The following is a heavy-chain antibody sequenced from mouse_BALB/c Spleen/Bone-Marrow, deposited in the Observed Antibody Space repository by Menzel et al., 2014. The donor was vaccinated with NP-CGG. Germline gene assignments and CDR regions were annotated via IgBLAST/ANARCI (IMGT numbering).Heavy chain of an antibody. Sequence: EVKLVESGGGLVELGGSLKLSCAASGFTFSSYYMSWVRQTPEKRLELVAAINSNGGSTYYPDTVKGRFTISRDNAKNALYLQMSSLKSEDTALYYCARRGWDGYFDYWGQGTTLTVSS. V-gene: IGHV5-6-2*01. J-gene: IGHJ2*01. D-gene: IGHD4-1*01. CDR2: INSNGGST. CDR1: GFTFSSYY. CDR3: ARRGWDGYFDY.